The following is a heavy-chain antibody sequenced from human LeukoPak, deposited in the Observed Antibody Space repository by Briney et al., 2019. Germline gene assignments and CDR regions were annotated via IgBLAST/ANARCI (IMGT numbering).Heavy chain of an antibody. CDR1: GFTFSSYR. CDR3: ARHSPPWDY. J-gene: IGHJ4*02. V-gene: IGHV4-34*01. Sequence: GSLRLSCAASGFTFSSYRMNWVRQPPGKGLEWIGEINHSGSTNYNPSLKSRVTISVDTSKNQFSLKLSSVTAADTAVYYCARHSPPWDYWGQGTLVTVSS. CDR2: INHSGST.